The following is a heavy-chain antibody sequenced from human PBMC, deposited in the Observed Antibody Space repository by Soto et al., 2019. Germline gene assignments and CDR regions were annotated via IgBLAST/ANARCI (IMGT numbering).Heavy chain of an antibody. CDR2: IIPIFGTA. J-gene: IGHJ4*02. V-gene: IGHV1-69*13. Sequence: GASVKVSCKASGGTFSSYAISWVRQAPGQGLEWMGGIIPIFGTANYAQKFQGRVTITAEESTSTAYMELSSLRSEDTAVYYCASFLRALNPTKTGYSSSFLYYFDYWGQGTMVTVSS. CDR1: GGTFSSYA. D-gene: IGHD6-13*01. CDR3: ASFLRALNPTKTGYSSSFLYYFDY.